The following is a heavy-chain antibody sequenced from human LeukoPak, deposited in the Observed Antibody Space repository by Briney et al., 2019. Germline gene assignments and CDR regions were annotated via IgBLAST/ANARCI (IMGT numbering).Heavy chain of an antibody. CDR1: GFTLSDYY. Sequence: PGGSLRLPCAASGFTLSDYYMTWIRQAPGKGLEWISYIGNGGSNIMLYADSVKGRFTVFRDYAKNSLYLQMNSLRAEDTAVYYCARDKSNKGHDCWGQGTLVTVSS. V-gene: IGHV3-11*01. J-gene: IGHJ4*02. CDR2: IGNGGSNIM. CDR3: ARDKSNKGHDC.